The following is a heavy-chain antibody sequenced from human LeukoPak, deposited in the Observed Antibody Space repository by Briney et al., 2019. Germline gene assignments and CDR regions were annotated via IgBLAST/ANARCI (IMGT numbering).Heavy chain of an antibody. CDR3: ARDQGSSWYKNYYYMDV. D-gene: IGHD6-13*01. CDR1: GGSISSYY. J-gene: IGHJ6*03. V-gene: IGHV4-4*07. CDR2: IYTSGST. Sequence: SVTLSLTCTVSGGSISSYYWSWIRQPAGKGLEWIGLIYTSGSTNYNPSLKSRVTMSVDTSKNQFSLKLSSVTAADTAVYYCARDQGSSWYKNYYYMDVWGKGTTVTVSS.